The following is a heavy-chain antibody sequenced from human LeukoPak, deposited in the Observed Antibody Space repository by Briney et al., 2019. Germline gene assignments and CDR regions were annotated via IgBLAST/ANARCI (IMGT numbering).Heavy chain of an antibody. CDR3: AKDISSSWPRSPIDP. CDR1: GFTFSSYA. Sequence: PGRSLRLSCAASGFTFSSYAMHWVRQAPGKGLEWVSAISGSGGSTYYADSVRGRFTISRDNSKNTLYLQMNSLRAEDTAVYYCAKDISSSWPRSPIDPWGQGTLVTVSS. CDR2: ISGSGGST. D-gene: IGHD6-13*01. J-gene: IGHJ5*02. V-gene: IGHV3-23*01.